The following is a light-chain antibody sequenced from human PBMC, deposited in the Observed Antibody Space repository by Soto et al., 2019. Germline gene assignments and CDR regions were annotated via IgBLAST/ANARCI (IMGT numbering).Light chain of an antibody. CDR1: SSDIGAYGY. V-gene: IGLV2-14*01. J-gene: IGLJ1*01. CDR3: SSYTSSSTVGV. Sequence: QSALTQPASVSGSPGQSITVSCTGTSSDIGAYGYVSWYQQHPGKAPKVIISEVSKRPSGVSHRFSGSKSGNTASLTISGLQAEDEADYYCSSYTSSSTVGVFGTGTKVTVL. CDR2: EVS.